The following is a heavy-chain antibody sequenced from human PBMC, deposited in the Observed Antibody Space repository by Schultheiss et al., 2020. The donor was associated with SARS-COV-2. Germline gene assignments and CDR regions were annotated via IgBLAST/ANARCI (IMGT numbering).Heavy chain of an antibody. D-gene: IGHD3-10*01. Sequence: GGSLRLSCAASGFTFSSYAMHWVRQAPGKGLEWVAVISYDGSNKYYADSVKGRFTISRDNSKNTLYLQMNSLRAEDTAVYYCAKSPGVYWGQGTLVTVSS. CDR2: ISYDGSNK. V-gene: IGHV3-30*04. J-gene: IGHJ4*02. CDR1: GFTFSSYA. CDR3: AKSPGVY.